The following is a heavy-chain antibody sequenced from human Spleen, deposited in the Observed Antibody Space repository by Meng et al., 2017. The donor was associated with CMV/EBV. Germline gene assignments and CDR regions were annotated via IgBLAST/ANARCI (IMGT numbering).Heavy chain of an antibody. D-gene: IGHD2-21*01. V-gene: IGHV1-46*01. CDR1: SHTFTSSY. J-gene: IGHJ4*02. Sequence: ASVKVSCKASSHTFTSSYIHWVRQAPGQGLEWMGVINPSGGGKRYAQKFQGRVNMTRDTSTTTVYMELSSLRTEDTAVYYFAKDASLKPSRFVVAIANILDYCGQGTLVTVSS. CDR2: INPSGGGK. CDR3: AKDASLKPSRFVVAIANILDY.